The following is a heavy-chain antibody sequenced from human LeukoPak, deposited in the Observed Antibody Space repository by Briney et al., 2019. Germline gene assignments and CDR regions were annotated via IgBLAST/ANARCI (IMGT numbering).Heavy chain of an antibody. D-gene: IGHD6-19*01. Sequence: KASETLSLTCTVSGASIVNSFWSWIRQPPGKRLEWIGNVYNTGSTKYNPSLESRVSISMDRSKSQFSLSLGSVTAADTAVYYCAREAPGGSGWTYFDYWGQGSLVTVSS. V-gene: IGHV4-59*01. CDR2: VYNTGST. J-gene: IGHJ4*02. CDR3: AREAPGGSGWTYFDY. CDR1: GASIVNSF.